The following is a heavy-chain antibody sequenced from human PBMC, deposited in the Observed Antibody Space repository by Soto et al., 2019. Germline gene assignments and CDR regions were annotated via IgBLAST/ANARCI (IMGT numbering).Heavy chain of an antibody. CDR1: GFTFSSYS. CDR3: ARGPNTAVAGRFDY. CDR2: ITGGSTI. J-gene: IGHJ4*02. D-gene: IGHD6-19*01. V-gene: IGHV3-48*02. Sequence: GGSLRLSCAASGFTFSSYSMNWFRQAPGKGLECVSYITGGSTIYYADSVKGRFTVSRDNAENSLYLQMNSLRDEDTAVYYCARGPNTAVAGRFDYWGQGTLVTVSS.